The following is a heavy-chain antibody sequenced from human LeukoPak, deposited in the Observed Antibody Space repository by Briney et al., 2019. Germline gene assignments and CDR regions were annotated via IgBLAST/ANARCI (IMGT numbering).Heavy chain of an antibody. J-gene: IGHJ4*02. CDR1: GGSISSSSYY. CDR3: ARSRSGGSYRTFDY. CDR2: IYYSGST. Sequence: SETPSLTCTVSGGSISSSSYYWGWIRQPPGKGLEWIGSIYYSGSTYYNPSLKSRVTISVDTSKNQFSLKLSSVTAADTAVYYCARSRSGGSYRTFDYWGQGTLVTVSS. V-gene: IGHV4-39*07. D-gene: IGHD1-26*01.